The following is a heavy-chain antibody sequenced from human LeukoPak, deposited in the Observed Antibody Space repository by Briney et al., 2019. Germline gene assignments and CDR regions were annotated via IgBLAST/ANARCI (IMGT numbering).Heavy chain of an antibody. CDR2: INSDGSST. V-gene: IGHV3-74*01. Sequence: AGGSLRLSCAASGFTFSSYWMHWVRHAPGKGLVWVSRINSDGSSTSYADSVKGRFTISRDNAKNTLYLQMNSLRAEDTAVYYCAREDGYDSSVFWWERKDDAFDIWGQGTMVTVSS. CDR1: GFTFSSYW. D-gene: IGHD3-22*01. CDR3: AREDGYDSSVFWWERKDDAFDI. J-gene: IGHJ3*02.